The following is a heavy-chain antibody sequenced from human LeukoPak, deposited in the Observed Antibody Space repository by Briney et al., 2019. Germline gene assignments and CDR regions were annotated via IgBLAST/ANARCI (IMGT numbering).Heavy chain of an antibody. D-gene: IGHD3-22*01. J-gene: IGHJ4*02. CDR3: TTDFYDSSGSPDW. CDR1: GFTFSNAW. CDR2: IKSKTDGGTT. V-gene: IGHV3-15*01. Sequence: PGGSLRLSCAASGFTFSNAWVSWVRQAPGKGLEWVGRIKSKTDGGTTDYAAPMKGRFIISRDNSKNTLYLQMNSLKTEDTAVYYCTTDFYDSSGSPDWWGQGTLVTVSS.